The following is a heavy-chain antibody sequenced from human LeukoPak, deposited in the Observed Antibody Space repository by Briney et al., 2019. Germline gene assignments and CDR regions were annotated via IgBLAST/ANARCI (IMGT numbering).Heavy chain of an antibody. V-gene: IGHV1-45*02. J-gene: IGHJ6*02. CDR2: ITPFNGNT. Sequence: SVKVSCKASGYTFTSYGISWVRQAPGQALEWMGWITPFNGNTNYAQKFQDRVTITRDRSMSTAYMELSSLRSEDTAMYYCASSPPYNWNDDYYYGMDVWGQGTTVTVSS. CDR1: GYTFTSYG. D-gene: IGHD1-20*01. CDR3: ASSPPYNWNDDYYYGMDV.